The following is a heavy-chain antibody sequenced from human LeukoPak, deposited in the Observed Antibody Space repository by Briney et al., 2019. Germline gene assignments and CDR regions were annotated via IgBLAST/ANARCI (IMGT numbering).Heavy chain of an antibody. CDR3: ATGRDTMIVVVSPFDY. Sequence: ASVKVSCKASGYTFTSYDINWVRQATGQGLEWMGWMNPNSGNTGYAQKFQGRVTMTEDTSTDTAYMELSSLRSEDTAVYYCATGRDTMIVVVSPFDYWGQGTLVTVSS. V-gene: IGHV1-8*01. D-gene: IGHD3-22*01. J-gene: IGHJ4*02. CDR1: GYTFTSYD. CDR2: MNPNSGNT.